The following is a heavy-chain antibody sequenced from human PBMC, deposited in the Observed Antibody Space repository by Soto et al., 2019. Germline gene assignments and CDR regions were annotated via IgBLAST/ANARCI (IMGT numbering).Heavy chain of an antibody. D-gene: IGHD1-1*01. J-gene: IGHJ6*02. CDR1: GDSISSADYY. CDR2: IFYSGTT. Sequence: SETLSLTCTVSGDSISSADYYWSWIRQTPGRGLEWIGHIFYSGTTYYNPSLKSRLTISVDTSKNHFSLRLTSVTAADTAVYYCARDLWVEPELYYYGMDVWGQGATVTVS. CDR3: ARDLWVEPELYYYGMDV. V-gene: IGHV4-30-4*01.